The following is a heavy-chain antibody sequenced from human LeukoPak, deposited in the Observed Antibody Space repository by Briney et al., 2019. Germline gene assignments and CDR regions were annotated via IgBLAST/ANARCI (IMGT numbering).Heavy chain of an antibody. V-gene: IGHV4-39*01. CDR2: VYYSGST. CDR3: ARLSQLGSSWYGRGYYYMDV. CDR1: GDPISGYSDYTNYK. D-gene: IGHD6-13*01. J-gene: IGHJ6*03. Sequence: SETLSLTCSVSGDPISGYSDYTNYKWTWIRQPPGMGLEWIGYVYYSGSTYYNPSLKSRVTVSVDTSKNQFSLKLSSVTATDTAVYYCARLSQLGSSWYGRGYYYMDVWGKGTTVTVSS.